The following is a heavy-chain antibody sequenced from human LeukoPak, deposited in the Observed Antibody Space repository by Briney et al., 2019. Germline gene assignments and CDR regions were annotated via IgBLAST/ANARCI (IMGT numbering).Heavy chain of an antibody. Sequence: ASVKVSCKASGYTFTSYDINWVRQATGQGLEWMGWMNPNSGNTGYAQKFQGRVTITRNTSISTAYMELSSVTAADTAVYYCARHGRPARRGYYFDYWGQGTLVTVSS. CDR2: MNPNSGNT. D-gene: IGHD6-6*01. V-gene: IGHV1-8*03. CDR3: ARHGRPARRGYYFDY. CDR1: GYTFTSYD. J-gene: IGHJ4*02.